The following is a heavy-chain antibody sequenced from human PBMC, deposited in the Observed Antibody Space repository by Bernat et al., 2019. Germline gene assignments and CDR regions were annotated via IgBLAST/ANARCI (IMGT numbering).Heavy chain of an antibody. CDR3: ARDRRYQGTTKPYYYYMDV. D-gene: IGHD4-11*01. CDR1: GFTFSSYS. Sequence: EVQLVESGGGLVKPGGSLRLSCAASGFTFSSYSMNWVRQAPGKGLEWVSSISSSSSYIYYADSVKGRFTISRDNAKNSLYLQMNSLRAEDTAVYYCARDRRYQGTTKPYYYYMDVWGKGTTVTVSS. CDR2: ISSSSSYI. J-gene: IGHJ6*03. V-gene: IGHV3-21*01.